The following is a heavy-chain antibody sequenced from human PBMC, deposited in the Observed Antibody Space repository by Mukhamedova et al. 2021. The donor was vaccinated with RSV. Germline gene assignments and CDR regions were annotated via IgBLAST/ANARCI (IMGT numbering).Heavy chain of an antibody. D-gene: IGHD4-11*01. V-gene: IGHV1-24*01. CDR2: FDPEDGET. J-gene: IGHJ2*01. Sequence: VRQAPGKGLEWMGGFDPEDGETIYAQKFQGRVTMTEDTSTDTAYMELSSLRSEDTAVYYCATVLDPLTTVTTARGWYFVLWGRGT. CDR3: ATVLDPLTTVTTARGWYFVL.